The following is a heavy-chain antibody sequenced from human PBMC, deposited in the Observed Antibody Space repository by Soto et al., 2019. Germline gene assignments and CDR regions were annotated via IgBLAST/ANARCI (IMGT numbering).Heavy chain of an antibody. CDR3: ARERSAAGTGWLDP. V-gene: IGHV1-8*01. Sequence: QVQLVQSGAEVKKPGASVKVSCKASGYTFTSYDINWVRQATGQGLEWMGWMNPNSGNTGYAQKFQDRVTMTRNTSISTAYMELSSLCSEGTAVYYCARERSAAGTGWLDPWGQGTLVTVSS. CDR1: GYTFTSYD. CDR2: MNPNSGNT. J-gene: IGHJ5*02. D-gene: IGHD6-13*01.